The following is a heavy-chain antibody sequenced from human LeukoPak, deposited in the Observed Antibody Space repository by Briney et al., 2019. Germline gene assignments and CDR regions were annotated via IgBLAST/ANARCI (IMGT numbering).Heavy chain of an antibody. CDR1: GFTFSSYA. Sequence: PGGSLRLSCAASGFTFSSYAMSWVRQAPGGGLEWVSAISGSGGSTYYADSVKGRFTVSRDNSKNTLYLQMNSLRAEDTAVYYCAKDSSYGGNSIFDYWGQGTLVTVSS. CDR2: ISGSGGST. J-gene: IGHJ4*02. D-gene: IGHD4-23*01. V-gene: IGHV3-23*01. CDR3: AKDSSYGGNSIFDY.